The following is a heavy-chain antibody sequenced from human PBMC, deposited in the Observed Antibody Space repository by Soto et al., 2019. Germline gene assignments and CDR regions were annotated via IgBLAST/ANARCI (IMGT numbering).Heavy chain of an antibody. CDR1: GASISSDDYY. CDR2: ISYSGST. Sequence: QVQLQESGPGLVKPSQTLSLTCSISGASISSDDYYWSWFRQPPGKGLECIGYISYSGSTYYNPSLKSRITIPVDTSKTQFSLILSAVTAADTAFFYRAREVNNYYGMDVWGQGTTVTVSS. V-gene: IGHV4-30-4*01. CDR3: AREVNNYYGMDV. J-gene: IGHJ6*02.